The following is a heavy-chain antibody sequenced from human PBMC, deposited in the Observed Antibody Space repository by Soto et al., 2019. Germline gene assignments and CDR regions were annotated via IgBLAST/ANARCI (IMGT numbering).Heavy chain of an antibody. J-gene: IGHJ4*02. CDR3: ESDRLNTSSSITFDY. D-gene: IGHD6-6*01. CDR1: GGSVSSGSYY. V-gene: IGHV4-61*01. CDR2: IHYSGST. Sequence: ASETLSLTCTVSGGSVSSGSYYWSWIRQPPGKGLEWIGYIHYSGSTNYNPSLQGRVTMTTDTSTNTAYMELRSLRSDDTAVYYCESDRLNTSSSITFDYWGQGALVTVSS.